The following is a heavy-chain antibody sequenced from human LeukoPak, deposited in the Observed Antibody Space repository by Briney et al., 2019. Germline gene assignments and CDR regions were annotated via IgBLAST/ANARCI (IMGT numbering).Heavy chain of an antibody. V-gene: IGHV1-2*02. J-gene: IGHJ6*03. CDR3: ARGSDYDDYFYMDF. CDR2: MNPKRGAT. CDR1: GYRFTGYY. Sequence: GASVKVSCKTSGYRFTGYYLHWVRQAPGQGLEWMGWMNPKRGATDYSRKFQGRVTMTRDTSISTAYMELTRLRSDDTAVYFCARGSDYDDYFYMDFWGKGTTVTVSS.